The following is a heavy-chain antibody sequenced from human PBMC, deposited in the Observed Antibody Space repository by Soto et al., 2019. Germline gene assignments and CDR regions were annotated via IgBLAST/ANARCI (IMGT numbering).Heavy chain of an antibody. D-gene: IGHD6-6*01. V-gene: IGHV3-64*01. CDR2: ISSNGVGT. CDR1: GFTFSSYA. J-gene: IGHJ6*03. Sequence: PGGSLRLSCAASGFTFSSYAMGWVRQAPGKGLEWVSAISSNGVGTYYANSVQGRFTISRDNSKNTVYLQMGSLRPEDMAVYYCARRARPDFYYMDVWGEGTTVTVSS. CDR3: ARRARPDFYYMDV.